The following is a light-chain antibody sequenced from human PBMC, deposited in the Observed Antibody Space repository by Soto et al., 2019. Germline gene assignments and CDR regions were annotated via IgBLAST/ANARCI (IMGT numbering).Light chain of an antibody. V-gene: IGKV3-20*01. Sequence: ETVLTQSPGTLYFSPGERATLSCRASQSVGNSHVAWYQQRRGLSPRLLIYGASNRATGIPDRFSGSGSGADFTLTISRLEPEDFAVYFCQQYGNSPPGTFGQGTRL. CDR3: QQYGNSPPGT. J-gene: IGKJ5*01. CDR2: GAS. CDR1: QSVGNSH.